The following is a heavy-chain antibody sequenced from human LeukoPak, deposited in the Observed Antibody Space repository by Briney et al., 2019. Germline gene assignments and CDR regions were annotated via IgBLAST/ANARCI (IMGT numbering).Heavy chain of an antibody. Sequence: GGSLRLSCAASGLTFSSYWMHWVRQAPGKGLVWVSRINSDGSSTSYADSVKGRYTISRDNAKDTLYLQMNSLRAEDTAVYYCARRSSGSPPYYFGYWGQGTLVTVSS. D-gene: IGHD1-26*01. CDR3: ARRSSGSPPYYFGY. J-gene: IGHJ4*02. V-gene: IGHV3-74*01. CDR2: INSDGSST. CDR1: GLTFSSYW.